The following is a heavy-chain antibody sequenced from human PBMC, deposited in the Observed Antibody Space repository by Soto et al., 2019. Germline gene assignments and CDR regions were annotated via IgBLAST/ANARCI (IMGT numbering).Heavy chain of an antibody. J-gene: IGHJ6*02. CDR1: GFTFSSYW. D-gene: IGHD6-19*01. V-gene: IGHV3-74*01. Sequence: EVQLVESGGGLVQPGGSLRLSCAASGFTFSSYWMHWVRQAPGKGLVWVSRINSDGSSTSYADSVKGRFTISRDNAKNTLYLQMNSLSAEDTAVYYCARVLGSGQRYYYYGMDVWGQGTTVTVSS. CDR3: ARVLGSGQRYYYYGMDV. CDR2: INSDGSST.